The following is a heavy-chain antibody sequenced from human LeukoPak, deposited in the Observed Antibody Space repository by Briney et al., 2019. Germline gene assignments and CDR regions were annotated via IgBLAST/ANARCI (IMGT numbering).Heavy chain of an antibody. CDR2: IYSGGST. J-gene: IGHJ4*02. CDR3: ARDWNSALDY. Sequence: GGSLRLSCVASGFTVSTNYMNWVRQAPGKGLEWVSVIYSGGSTYYADSVEGRFTISRDNSKNTLYLQMNSLRAEDTAIYYCARDWNSALDYWGQGTLVTVSS. D-gene: IGHD1/OR15-1a*01. V-gene: IGHV3-53*01. CDR1: GFTVSTNY.